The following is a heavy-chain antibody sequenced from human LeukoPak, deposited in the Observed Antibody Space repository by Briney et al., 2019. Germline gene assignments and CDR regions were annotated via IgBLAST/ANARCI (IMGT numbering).Heavy chain of an antibody. CDR2: INSSGST. V-gene: IGHV4-4*07. D-gene: IGHD5-24*01. CDR3: ARAGDGYTSDY. CDR1: YGSISSYY. J-gene: IGHJ4*02. Sequence: SETLSLTCTVSYGSISSYYWTWIRQPARKGLEWVGRINSSGSTNYNPSLKTRVTLSVHTSKNPSSLKLSSVTAADTAVYYCARAGDGYTSDYWGQGTLATVSS.